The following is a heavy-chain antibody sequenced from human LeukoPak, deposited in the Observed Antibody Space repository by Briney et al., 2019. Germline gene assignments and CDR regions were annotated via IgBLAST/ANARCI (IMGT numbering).Heavy chain of an antibody. CDR1: GFTFSSYA. CDR3: ARRAYQGGFDY. D-gene: IGHD2-2*01. J-gene: IGHJ4*02. V-gene: IGHV3-64*01. CDR2: ISSNGGST. Sequence: PGGSLRLSCAASGFTFSSYAMHWVRQAPGKGLEYVSAISSNGGSTYYANSVKGKFTISRDNSKNTLYLQMGSLRAEDMAVYYCARRAYQGGFDYWGQGTLVTVSS.